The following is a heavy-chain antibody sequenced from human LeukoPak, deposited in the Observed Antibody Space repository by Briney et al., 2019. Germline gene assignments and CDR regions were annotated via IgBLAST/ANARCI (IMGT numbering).Heavy chain of an antibody. V-gene: IGHV4-59*05. CDR1: GGSISTYY. J-gene: IGHJ4*02. D-gene: IGHD3-10*01. CDR3: ARHVYYYGSGSYYEFDY. CDR2: IYYSGST. Sequence: SETLSLTCTVSGGSISTYYWSWMRQPPGKGLEWIGSIYYSGSTYYNPSLKSRVTISVDTSKNQFSLKLSSVTAADTAVYYCARHVYYYGSGSYYEFDYWGQGTLVTVSS.